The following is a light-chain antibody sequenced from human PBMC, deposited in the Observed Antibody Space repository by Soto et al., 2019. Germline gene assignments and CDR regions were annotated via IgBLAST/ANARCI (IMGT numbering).Light chain of an antibody. J-gene: IGKJ1*01. Sequence: DIQMTQSPSTLSASVGDRVTITCRASQSISSWLAWYQQKPGKAPKLLIYDASSLESGVPSRFSGSGSGTEFTLTSSSLQPDDFATYYYQQYNSYSPFGQGTKVEIK. CDR1: QSISSW. CDR3: QQYNSYSP. V-gene: IGKV1-5*01. CDR2: DAS.